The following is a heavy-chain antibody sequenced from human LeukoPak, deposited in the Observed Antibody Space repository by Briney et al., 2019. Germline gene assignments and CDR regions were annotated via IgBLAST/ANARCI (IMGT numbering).Heavy chain of an antibody. Sequence: ASVKVSCKASGYTFTSYGIRWVRQAPGQGLEWMGWISAYNGNTNYAQELQGRVTMTTDTSTSTAYMELRRLRSDDTAVYYCARDGRGAVAGFGADYWGQGTLVTVSS. D-gene: IGHD6-19*01. CDR3: ARDGRGAVAGFGADY. J-gene: IGHJ4*02. CDR1: GYTFTSYG. V-gene: IGHV1-18*01. CDR2: ISAYNGNT.